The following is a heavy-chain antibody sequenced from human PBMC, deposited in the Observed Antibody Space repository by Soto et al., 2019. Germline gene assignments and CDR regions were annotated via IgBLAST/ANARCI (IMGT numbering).Heavy chain of an antibody. CDR1: GFTFSSYA. V-gene: IGHV3-23*01. CDR2: ISGSGGNA. J-gene: IGHJ6*02. Sequence: GGSLRLSCAASGFTFSSYAMSWVRQAPGKGLEWVSTISGSGGNAYYADSVKGRFSISRDNSKNTLRLQMNSLRADDTAVYYCAKDGASGSYPPYYYFGMDVWGQGTTVTV. D-gene: IGHD1-26*01. CDR3: AKDGASGSYPPYYYFGMDV.